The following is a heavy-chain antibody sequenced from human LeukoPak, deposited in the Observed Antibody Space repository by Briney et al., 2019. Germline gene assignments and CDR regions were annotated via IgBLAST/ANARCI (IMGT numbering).Heavy chain of an antibody. CDR3: ARGSSPITMIVVVTFDY. D-gene: IGHD3-22*01. V-gene: IGHV4-31*03. J-gene: IGHJ4*02. CDR1: GGSISSGGYY. Sequence: SETLSLTCTVSGGSISSGGYYWSWIRQHPGKGLEWIEYIYYSGSTYYNPSLKSRVTISVDTSKNQFSLKLSSVTAADTAVYYCARGSSPITMIVVVTFDYWGQGTLVTVSS. CDR2: IYYSGST.